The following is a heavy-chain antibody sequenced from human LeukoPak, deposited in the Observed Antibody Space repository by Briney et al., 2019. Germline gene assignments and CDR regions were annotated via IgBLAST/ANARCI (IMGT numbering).Heavy chain of an antibody. D-gene: IGHD3-16*02. CDR3: ARGWGSYRYFDY. Sequence: PGGSLRLSCAASGFTFSSYSMNWVRQAPGKGLEWVSSISSSSSYIYYADSVKGRFTISRDNAKNSLYLQMNSLRAEDTAVYYCARGWGSYRYFDYWGQGTLVTVSS. CDR2: ISSSSSYI. J-gene: IGHJ4*02. V-gene: IGHV3-21*01. CDR1: GFTFSSYS.